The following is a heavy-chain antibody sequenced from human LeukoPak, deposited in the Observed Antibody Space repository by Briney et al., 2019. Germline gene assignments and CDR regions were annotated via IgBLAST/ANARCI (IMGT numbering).Heavy chain of an antibody. Sequence: PSQTLSLTCTVSGGSISSGSYYWSWIRQPAGKGLEWIGRIYTSGSTNYNPSLKSRVTISVDTSKNQFSLKLSSVTAADTAVYYCAAGSSSTEPLLYYYYYMDVWGKGTTVTVSS. CDR3: AAGSSSTEPLLYYYYYMDV. J-gene: IGHJ6*03. CDR2: IYTSGST. D-gene: IGHD6-6*01. CDR1: GGSISSGSYY. V-gene: IGHV4-61*02.